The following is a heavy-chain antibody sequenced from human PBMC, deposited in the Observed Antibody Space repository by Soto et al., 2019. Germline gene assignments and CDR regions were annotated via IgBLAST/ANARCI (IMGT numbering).Heavy chain of an antibody. J-gene: IGHJ4*02. Sequence: GGSLRLSCATSGLTFSNYAMSWVRQAPGGGLEWVSSMSGSSSTTYYADSVRGRFTISRDRSKNTLYLQMSSLRAEDTALYYCAKWAYGDYPGWADSWGQGTLVTVSS. CDR2: MSGSSSTT. V-gene: IGHV3-23*01. CDR1: GLTFSNYA. D-gene: IGHD4-17*01. CDR3: AKWAYGDYPGWADS.